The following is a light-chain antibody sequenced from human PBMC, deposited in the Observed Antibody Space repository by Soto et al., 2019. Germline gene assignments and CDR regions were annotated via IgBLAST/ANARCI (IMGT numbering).Light chain of an antibody. CDR3: QQYDRTASWT. CDR1: QSVLYSSNNNNY. J-gene: IGKJ1*01. Sequence: DIVMTQSPDSLAVSLGERATINCKSSQSVLYSSNNNNYLAWYQQKPGQPPKLLIYWASTRESGVPDRFSGSGSGTDFTLTISSLQAEDVAVYYCQQYDRTASWTFGQGTKVDIK. V-gene: IGKV4-1*01. CDR2: WAS.